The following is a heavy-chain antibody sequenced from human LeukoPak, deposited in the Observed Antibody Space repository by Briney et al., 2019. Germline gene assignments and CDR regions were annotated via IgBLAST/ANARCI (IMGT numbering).Heavy chain of an antibody. J-gene: IGHJ4*02. Sequence: ASVKVSCKASGYTFTDYYIHWVRQAPGQGLEWMGIINPAGGSTGYAQKFQGRVTMTRDTSTSTAYMELRSLRSDDTAVYYCARVRDFYDNSAYLSNFDSWGQGTLVTVPS. D-gene: IGHD3-22*01. CDR1: GYTFTDYY. V-gene: IGHV1-46*01. CDR2: INPAGGST. CDR3: ARVRDFYDNSAYLSNFDS.